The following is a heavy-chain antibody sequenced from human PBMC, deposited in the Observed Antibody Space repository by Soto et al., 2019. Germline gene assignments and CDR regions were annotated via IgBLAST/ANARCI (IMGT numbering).Heavy chain of an antibody. CDR2: MTGRGGDI. CDR3: AKDAVYGDGLWLAAN. Sequence: DVQLLESGGGLVQPGESLRLSCAASGFTFSLYAMLWVRQPPGQGQVWVAGMTGRGGDIRYADSVKGRFTISKDNSKNTLYLQMNSLRAEDTAMYYCAKDAVYGDGLWLAANWGQGTLVTVSS. CDR1: GFTFSLYA. D-gene: IGHD2-21*02. V-gene: IGHV3-23*01. J-gene: IGHJ1*01.